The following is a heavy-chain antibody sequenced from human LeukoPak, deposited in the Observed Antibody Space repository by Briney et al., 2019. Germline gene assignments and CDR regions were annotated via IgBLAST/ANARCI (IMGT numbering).Heavy chain of an antibody. CDR1: GFTLSSYW. V-gene: IGHV3-7*01. CDR2: IKQDGSEK. Sequence: GGSLRLSCAASGFTLSSYWMSWVRQAPGKGLEWVANIKQDGSEKYYVDSVKGRFTISRDNAKNSLYLQMNSLRAEDTAVYYCARSAKLWGIWGQGTMVTVSS. J-gene: IGHJ3*02. D-gene: IGHD3-10*01. CDR3: ARSAKLWGI.